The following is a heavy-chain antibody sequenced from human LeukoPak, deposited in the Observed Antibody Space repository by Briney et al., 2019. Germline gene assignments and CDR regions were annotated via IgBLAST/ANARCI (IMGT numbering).Heavy chain of an antibody. CDR1: GFTLSSYE. CDR3: ARVGVVIPKGDAFDI. Sequence: GGSLRLSCAASGFTLSSYEMNWVRQPPGKGLEWLSYISSSSSTINYADSVKGRFTISRDNAKNSLYLQMNSLRAEDTAVYYCARVGVVIPKGDAFDIWGQGTMVTVSS. J-gene: IGHJ3*02. CDR2: ISSSSSTI. V-gene: IGHV3-48*01. D-gene: IGHD3-3*01.